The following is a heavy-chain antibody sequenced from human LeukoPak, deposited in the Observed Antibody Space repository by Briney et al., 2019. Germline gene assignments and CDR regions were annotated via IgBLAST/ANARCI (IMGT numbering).Heavy chain of an antibody. CDR2: IDSSGTSI. D-gene: IGHD2-15*01. CDR3: ARDGIVSGSASDWFDP. CDR1: GFTFSSYE. V-gene: IGHV3-48*03. Sequence: PGGSLRLSCEASGFTFSSYEMNWVRQAPGKGLEWVSYIDSSGTSIRYADSVKGRFSISRDNAKNSLYLQMNSLISEDTAVYYCARDGIVSGSASDWFDPWGQGTQVTVSS. J-gene: IGHJ5*02.